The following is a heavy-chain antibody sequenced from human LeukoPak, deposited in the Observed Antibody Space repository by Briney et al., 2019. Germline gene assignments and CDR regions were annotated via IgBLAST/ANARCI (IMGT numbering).Heavy chain of an antibody. CDR1: GFTFSKYA. CDR2: IYSGGTT. J-gene: IGHJ4*02. CDR3: TRDGSGYSYDGAFDY. V-gene: IGHV3-53*01. D-gene: IGHD5-18*01. Sequence: PGGSLRLSCAASGFTFSKYAITWVRQAPGKGLEWVSIIYSGGTTYYADSVKGRFTISRDNSKNTLYLQMNSLRAEDTAVYYCTRDGSGYSYDGAFDYWGQGTLVTVSS.